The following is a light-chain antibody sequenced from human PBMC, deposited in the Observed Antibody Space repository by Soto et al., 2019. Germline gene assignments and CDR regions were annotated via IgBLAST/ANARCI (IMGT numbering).Light chain of an antibody. J-gene: IGKJ1*01. Sequence: EIVLTQSPVTLSLSPGERATLSCRASQSVNSNLAWYQQKPGQAPRLLIYGASSRATGIPDRFSGSGSGTDFTLTISRLEPEDFAVYYCQQYGRSPTTFGQGTKVDIK. CDR2: GAS. CDR1: QSVNSN. V-gene: IGKV3-20*01. CDR3: QQYGRSPTT.